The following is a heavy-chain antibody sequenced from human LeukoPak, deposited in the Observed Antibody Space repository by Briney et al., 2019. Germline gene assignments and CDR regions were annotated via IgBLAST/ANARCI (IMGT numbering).Heavy chain of an antibody. CDR1: GFTFSGYS. J-gene: IGHJ6*02. CDR2: ISSSSSTI. Sequence: GGSLRLSCAASGFTFSGYSMNWVRQAPGKGLEWVSYISSSSSTIYYADSVKGRFTISRDNAKNSLYLQMNSLRAEDTAVYYCARGGDCGGDCYSDGMDVWGQGTTVTVSS. CDR3: ARGGDCGGDCYSDGMDV. D-gene: IGHD2-21*02. V-gene: IGHV3-48*01.